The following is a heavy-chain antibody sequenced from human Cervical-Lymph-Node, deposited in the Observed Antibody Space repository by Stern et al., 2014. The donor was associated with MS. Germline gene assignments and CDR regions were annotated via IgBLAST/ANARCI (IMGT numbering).Heavy chain of an antibody. D-gene: IGHD3-16*01. V-gene: IGHV1-69*01. CDR1: GGTFSIYA. J-gene: IGHJ4*02. CDR2: IIPIVRTA. Sequence: QVQLVQSGAEVKKPWSSVKVSCTASGGTFSIYAINWVRQAPGQGPEWMGGIIPIVRTANYAQKFQGRVTITADESTSTAYMELSSLRSEDTAVYYCARDRRHYDTRGGYYFDSWGQGTLVTVSS. CDR3: ARDRRHYDTRGGYYFDS.